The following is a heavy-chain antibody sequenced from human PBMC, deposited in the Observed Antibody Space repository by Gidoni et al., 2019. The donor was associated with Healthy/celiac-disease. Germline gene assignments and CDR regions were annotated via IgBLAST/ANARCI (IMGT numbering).Heavy chain of an antibody. CDR3: ASEGREYYYYMDV. J-gene: IGHJ6*03. CDR2: IYYSGST. CDR1: VGSISSSSYY. V-gene: IGHV4-39*01. Sequence: QLQLQESGPGLVKPSETLSLTCTVSVGSISSSSYYWGWIRQPPGKGLEWIGSIYYSGSTYYNPSLKSRVTISVDTSKNQFSLKLSSVTAADTAVYYCASEGREYYYYMDVWGKGTTVTVSS.